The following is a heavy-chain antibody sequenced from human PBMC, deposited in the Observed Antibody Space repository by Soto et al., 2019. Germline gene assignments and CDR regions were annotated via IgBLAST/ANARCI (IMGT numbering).Heavy chain of an antibody. CDR2: ITPIFGTA. J-gene: IGHJ3*02. CDR3: ARDVGYCSGGSCYSSTNAFDI. Sequence: ASVKVSCKASGGTFSSYAISWVRQAPGQGLEWMGGITPIFGTANYAQKFQGRVTITADESTSTAYMELSSLRSEDTAVYYCARDVGYCSGGSCYSSTNAFDIWGQGTMVTVSS. V-gene: IGHV1-69*13. D-gene: IGHD2-15*01. CDR1: GGTFSSYA.